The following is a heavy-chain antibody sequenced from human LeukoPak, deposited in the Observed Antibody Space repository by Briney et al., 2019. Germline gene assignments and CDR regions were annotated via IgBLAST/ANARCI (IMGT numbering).Heavy chain of an antibody. CDR3: ARGHSSGPIDY. Sequence: NSSETLSLTCAVYGGSFSGYYWSWIRQPPGKGLEWTGEINHSGSTNYNPSLKSRVTISVDTSKNQFSLKLSSVTAADTAVYYCARGHSSGPIDYWGQGTLVTVSS. CDR1: GGSFSGYY. D-gene: IGHD6-19*01. V-gene: IGHV4-34*01. CDR2: INHSGST. J-gene: IGHJ4*02.